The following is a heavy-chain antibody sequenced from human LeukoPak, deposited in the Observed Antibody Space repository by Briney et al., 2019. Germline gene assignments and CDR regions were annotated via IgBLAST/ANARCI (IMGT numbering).Heavy chain of an antibody. J-gene: IGHJ6*02. CDR1: GFTLSTYG. D-gene: IGHD3-10*01. CDR2: IWYDGSKT. CDR3: ARGRGNYASGSYTDYGLDV. Sequence: PGRSLRLSCAASGFTLSTYGMHWVRQAPGKGLEWVAVIWYDGSKTYYTDSVKSRFTISRDNSKNTLDLQMNSLRAEDTAVYYCARGRGNYASGSYTDYGLDVWGQGTTVTVS. V-gene: IGHV3-33*01.